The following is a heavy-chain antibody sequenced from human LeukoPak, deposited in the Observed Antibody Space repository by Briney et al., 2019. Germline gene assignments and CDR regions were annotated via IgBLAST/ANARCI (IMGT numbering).Heavy chain of an antibody. CDR3: AKAEYSSSWLFDY. J-gene: IGHJ4*02. V-gene: IGHV3-23*01. Sequence: GGSLRLSCAASGFTFSNYAMSWVRQAPGKGLEWVSALSGSGGSTYYADSVKGRFTISRDNSKNTLYLQMNSLRAEDTAVYYCAKAEYSSSWLFDYWGQGTLVTVSS. CDR1: GFTFSNYA. D-gene: IGHD6-13*01. CDR2: LSGSGGST.